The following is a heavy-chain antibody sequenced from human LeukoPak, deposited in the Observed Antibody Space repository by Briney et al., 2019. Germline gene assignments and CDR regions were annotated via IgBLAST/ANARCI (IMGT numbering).Heavy chain of an antibody. CDR3: ARDTRVVGATRALLGY. CDR1: GYTFTSYG. V-gene: IGHV1-18*01. J-gene: IGHJ4*02. Sequence: GASAKVSCKASGYTFTSYGISWVRQAPGQGLEWMGWISAYNGNTNYAQKLQGRVTMTTDTSTSTAYMELRSLRSDDTAVYYCARDTRVVGATRALLGYWGQGTLVTVSS. D-gene: IGHD1-26*01. CDR2: ISAYNGNT.